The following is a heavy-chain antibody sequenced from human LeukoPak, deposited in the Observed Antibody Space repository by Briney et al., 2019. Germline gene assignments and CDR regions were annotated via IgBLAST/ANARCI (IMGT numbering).Heavy chain of an antibody. J-gene: IGHJ4*02. CDR3: ARYSQLLWFGELSTYYFDY. D-gene: IGHD3-10*01. V-gene: IGHV3-21*01. CDR1: GFTFSSYS. CDR2: IISSSSYI. Sequence: GGSLRLSCAASGFTFSSYSMNWVRQAPGKGLEWVSSIISSSSYIYYADSVKGRFTISRDNAKNSLYLQMNSLRAEDTAVYYCARYSQLLWFGELSTYYFDYWGQGTLVTVSS.